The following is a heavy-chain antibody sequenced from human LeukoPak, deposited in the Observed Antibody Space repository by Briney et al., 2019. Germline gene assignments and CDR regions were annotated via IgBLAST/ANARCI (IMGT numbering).Heavy chain of an antibody. CDR2: INHSGNT. CDR3: ARGDVDGCSYGSRFFDY. CDR1: GGSFSGYY. V-gene: IGHV4-34*01. J-gene: IGHJ4*02. Sequence: PSETLSLTCAVYGGSFSGYYWTWIRQPPGKGLEWIGEINHSGNTNYNPSLKSRVTISVDTSKNQFSLMLSSVTAADTAVYYCARGDVDGCSYGSRFFDYWGQGPLVTVSS. D-gene: IGHD5-18*01.